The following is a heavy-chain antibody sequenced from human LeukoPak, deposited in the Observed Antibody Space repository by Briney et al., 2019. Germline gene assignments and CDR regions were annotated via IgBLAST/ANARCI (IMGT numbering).Heavy chain of an antibody. CDR1: GFTFSSYG. J-gene: IGHJ6*03. CDR3: AKDRGYCRSINAGGYMDV. Sequence: PGGSLRLSCAASGFTFSSYGMHWVRQAPGKGLEGVAFIRYDGSNKYYADSVKGRFTISRDNSKNTLYLQMNSLRAEDTAVYYCAKDRGYCRSINAGGYMDVWGKGTTVTVSS. D-gene: IGHD2-15*01. CDR2: IRYDGSNK. V-gene: IGHV3-30*02.